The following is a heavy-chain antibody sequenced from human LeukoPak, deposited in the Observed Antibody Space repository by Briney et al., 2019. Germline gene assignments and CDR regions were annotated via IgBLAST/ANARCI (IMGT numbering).Heavy chain of an antibody. V-gene: IGHV4-39*01. J-gene: IGHJ4*02. CDR1: GGSISSSSYY. D-gene: IGHD1-1*01. CDR3: ARLSRQLARPNYLDY. CDR2: IYYSGST. Sequence: SETLSLTCTVSGGSISSSSYYWGWIRQPPGKGLEWIGSIYYSGSTYYNPSLKSRVTISVDTSKNQFSLKLSSVTAADTAVYYCARLSRQLARPNYLDYWGQGTLVTVSS.